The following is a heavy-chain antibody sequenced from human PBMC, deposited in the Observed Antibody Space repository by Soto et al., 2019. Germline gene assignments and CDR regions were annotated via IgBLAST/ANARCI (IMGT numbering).Heavy chain of an antibody. V-gene: IGHV4-31*03. D-gene: IGHD3-22*01. Sequence: PSETLSLTCTVSGGSISSGCYYWSWIRQHPGKGLEWIGYIYYSGSTYYNPSLKSRVTISVDTSKNQFSLKLSSVTAADTAVYYCARFGYSTNIGIDYWGQGTLVTVSS. CDR3: ARFGYSTNIGIDY. J-gene: IGHJ4*02. CDR2: IYYSGST. CDR1: GGSISSGCYY.